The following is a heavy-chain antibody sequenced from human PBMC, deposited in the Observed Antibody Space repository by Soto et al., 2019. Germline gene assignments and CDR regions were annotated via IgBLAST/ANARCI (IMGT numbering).Heavy chain of an antibody. CDR1: GGSVSSGSHY. J-gene: IGHJ4*02. V-gene: IGHV4-61*01. CDR3: ARAGTRLIEY. CDR2: MDYSGST. D-gene: IGHD3-10*01. Sequence: TSETLSLTCTVSGGSVSSGSHYWSWIRQPPGKGLEWIGYMDYSGSTNYNPSLKSRVTISVDTSKNQFSLKLSSVTAADTAVYYCARAGTRLIEYWGQGTLVTVSS.